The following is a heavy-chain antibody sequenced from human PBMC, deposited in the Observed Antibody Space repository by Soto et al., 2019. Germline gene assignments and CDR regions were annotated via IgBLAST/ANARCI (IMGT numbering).Heavy chain of an antibody. CDR2: ISAYNGNT. CDR1: GYTFTSYG. D-gene: IGHD6-19*01. Sequence: QVQLVQSGAEVKKPGASVKVSCTASGYTFTSYGISWVRQAPGQGLEWMGWISAYNGNTNYAQKLQGRVTMTTDTSPSTAYMELRSLRSDDTAVYYCARELGNPIALAEGVPVYWVQGTLVTVSS. J-gene: IGHJ4*02. CDR3: ARELGNPIALAEGVPVY. V-gene: IGHV1-18*01.